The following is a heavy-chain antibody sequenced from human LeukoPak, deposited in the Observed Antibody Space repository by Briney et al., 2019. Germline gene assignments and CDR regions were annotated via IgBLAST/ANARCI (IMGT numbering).Heavy chain of an antibody. CDR3: ATSDCGGDCYTDY. V-gene: IGHV3-30*02. D-gene: IGHD2-21*01. CDR2: IRYDGSNR. Sequence: PGGSLRLSCAASGFTFSSYGMHWVRQAPGKGLEWVAFIRYDGSNRYYADSVKGRFTISRDNSKNTLYLQMNSLRAEDTAVYYCATSDCGGDCYTDYWGQGTLVTVSS. CDR1: GFTFSSYG. J-gene: IGHJ4*02.